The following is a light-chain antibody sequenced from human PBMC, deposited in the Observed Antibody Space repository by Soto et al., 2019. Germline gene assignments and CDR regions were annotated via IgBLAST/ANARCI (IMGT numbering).Light chain of an antibody. V-gene: IGLV2-14*03. CDR2: DVS. J-gene: IGLJ2*01. CDR3: SSYTSTTTLV. Sequence: QSALTQPASVSGSPGQSITISCTGTSSDVGGHNYVSWYQHHPGKVPKLIIFDVSSRPSGVSNRFSGSKSGNTASLTISGLQAEDEADYYCSSYTSTTTLVFGGGTKLTVL. CDR1: SSDVGGHNY.